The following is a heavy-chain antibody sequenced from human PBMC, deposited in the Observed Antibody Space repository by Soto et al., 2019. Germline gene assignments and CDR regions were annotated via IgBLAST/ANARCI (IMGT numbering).Heavy chain of an antibody. V-gene: IGHV3-23*01. D-gene: IGHD3-10*01. J-gene: IGHJ4*02. CDR3: GNPGFGLLGDFDY. CDR2: ISGSGGST. CDR1: GFTFSSSA. Sequence: EVQLLESGGGLVQPGGSLRLSCAASGFTFSSSAMSWVRQAPGKGLEWVSAISGSGGSTYYADSVKGRFTISRDNSKNTLYLQRNSLRAEDTAVYYCGNPGFGLLGDFDYWGQGTLVTVSS.